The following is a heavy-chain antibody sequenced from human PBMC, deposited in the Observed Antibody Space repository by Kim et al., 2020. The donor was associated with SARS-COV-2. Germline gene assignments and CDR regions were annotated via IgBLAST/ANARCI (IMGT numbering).Heavy chain of an antibody. Sequence: SETLSLTCTVFGDSISDYFWSWIRQPAGKTLEWIGRIYTIGNTYYNPSLKSRVTMSLDRSRNQFSLRVASVNAADTAVYYCARVVSDAFDIWGQGTMVTVSS. V-gene: IGHV4-4*07. CDR2: IYTIGNT. J-gene: IGHJ3*02. CDR3: ARVVSDAFDI. CDR1: GDSISDYF.